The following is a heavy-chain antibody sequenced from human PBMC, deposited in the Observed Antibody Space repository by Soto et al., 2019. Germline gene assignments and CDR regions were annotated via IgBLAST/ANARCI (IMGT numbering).Heavy chain of an antibody. D-gene: IGHD6-6*01. Sequence: EVQLVESGGGLVQPGRSLRLSCAASGFTFDDYAMHWVQQAPGKGLEWVSGISWNSGSIGYADPVKGRFTISRDNAKNSLYLQMNSLKAEDTALYYCAKALHSTSSYFDYWGQGTLVTVSS. V-gene: IGHV3-9*01. CDR2: ISWNSGSI. CDR1: GFTFDDYA. CDR3: AKALHSTSSYFDY. J-gene: IGHJ4*02.